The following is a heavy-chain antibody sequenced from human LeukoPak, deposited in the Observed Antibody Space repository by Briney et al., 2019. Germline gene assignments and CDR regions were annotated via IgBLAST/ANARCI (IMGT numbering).Heavy chain of an antibody. CDR2: INPSGGST. CDR1: GYTFTSYY. D-gene: IGHD3-9*01. Sequence: ASVKVSCEASGYTFTSYYMHWVRQAPGQGLEWMGIINPSGGSTSYAQKFQGRVTMTRDTSTSTVYMELSSLRSEDTAVYYCARDQILTHCMDVWGQGTTVTVSS. J-gene: IGHJ6*02. V-gene: IGHV1-46*01. CDR3: ARDQILTHCMDV.